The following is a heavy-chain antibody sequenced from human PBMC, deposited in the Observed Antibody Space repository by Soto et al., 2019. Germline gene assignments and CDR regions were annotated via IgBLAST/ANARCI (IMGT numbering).Heavy chain of an antibody. CDR2: IYSGGST. D-gene: IGHD1-26*01. CDR3: ARDEERSSFWRGARAFDI. J-gene: IGHJ3*02. Sequence: PGGSRRLSCAASGFTVSSNYMSWVRQAPWKGLEWVSVIYSGGSTYYADSVEGSFTISRDNTKNTLYILMNKLRAVDTAGYYVARDEERSSFWRGARAFDIWGQGTMVTVSS. V-gene: IGHV3-66*01. CDR1: GFTVSSNY.